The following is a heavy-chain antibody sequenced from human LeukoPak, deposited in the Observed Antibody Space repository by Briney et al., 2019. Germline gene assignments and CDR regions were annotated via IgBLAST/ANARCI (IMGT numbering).Heavy chain of an antibody. J-gene: IGHJ4*02. CDR3: ARDWRFGEFIFDY. D-gene: IGHD3-10*01. CDR1: GFSFSSYA. V-gene: IGHV3-30*04. Sequence: GGSLRLSRAASGFSFSSYAMHWVRQVPGKGLEWLTIISYDGSTKYHADSVKDRFTVSRDNSKKTLYLQMKSLRAEDTAVYYCARDWRFGEFIFDYWGQGTLVTVSS. CDR2: ISYDGSTK.